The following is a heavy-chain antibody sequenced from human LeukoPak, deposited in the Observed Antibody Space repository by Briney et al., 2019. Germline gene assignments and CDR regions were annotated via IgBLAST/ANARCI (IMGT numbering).Heavy chain of an antibody. V-gene: IGHV1-18*01. Sequence: GASVKVSCKASGYTFTSYGISWVRQAPGQGLEWMGWISAYNGNTNYAQKLQGRVTMTTDTSTSTAYMELRSLRSDDTAVYYCARDHRGGVSSGWRNWFDPWDQGTLVTVSS. D-gene: IGHD6-19*01. CDR1: GYTFTSYG. CDR3: ARDHRGGVSSGWRNWFDP. J-gene: IGHJ5*02. CDR2: ISAYNGNT.